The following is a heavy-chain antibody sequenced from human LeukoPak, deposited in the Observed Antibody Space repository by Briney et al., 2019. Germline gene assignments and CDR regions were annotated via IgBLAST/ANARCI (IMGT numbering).Heavy chain of an antibody. V-gene: IGHV3-64*01. Sequence: PGGSLRLSCAASGFTFSSYAMHWVRQAPGKGLEYVSAISSNGGSTYYANSVKGRFTISRDNSKNTLYLQMGSLRAEDVAVYYCARDLDMGHYYGSGSYSPSDGMDVWGQGTTVTVSS. D-gene: IGHD3-10*01. J-gene: IGHJ6*02. CDR2: ISSNGGST. CDR1: GFTFSSYA. CDR3: ARDLDMGHYYGSGSYSPSDGMDV.